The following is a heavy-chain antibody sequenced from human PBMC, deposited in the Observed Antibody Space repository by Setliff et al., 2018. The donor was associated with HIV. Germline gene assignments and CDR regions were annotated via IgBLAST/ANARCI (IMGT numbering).Heavy chain of an antibody. CDR2: INIGRGDK. Sequence: GGSLRLSCAASGFTFRNYKMNWVRQAPGKGLEWVSSINIGRGDKFYADSVQGRFTISRDNAKNSLYLQMDGLRAEDTAVYFCASTGLLLPRFGASYYYYGMDVWGQGTTVTVSS. CDR3: ASTGLLLPRFGASYYYYGMDV. D-gene: IGHD3-10*01. V-gene: IGHV3-21*01. CDR1: GFTFRNYK. J-gene: IGHJ6*02.